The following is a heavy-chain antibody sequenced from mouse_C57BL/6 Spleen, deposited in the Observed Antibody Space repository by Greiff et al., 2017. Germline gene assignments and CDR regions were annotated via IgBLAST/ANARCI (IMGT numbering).Heavy chain of an antibody. V-gene: IGHV2-2*01. CDR2: IWRGGST. D-gene: IGHD2-4*01. CDR1: GFSLTSYG. J-gene: IGHJ3*01. CDR3: ARNNYDGFAY. Sequence: VQLQQSGPGLVQPSQSLSITCTASGFSLTSYGVHWVRQSPGKGLEWLGVIWRGGSTDYNAAFISRLNISKYNSKSQVFFKMNSLQADDTAIYYCARNNYDGFAYWGQGTLVTVSA.